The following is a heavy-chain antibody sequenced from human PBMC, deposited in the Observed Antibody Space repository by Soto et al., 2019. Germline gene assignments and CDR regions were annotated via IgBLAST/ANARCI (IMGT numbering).Heavy chain of an antibody. CDR2: ISAYNGNT. V-gene: IGHV1-18*01. J-gene: IGHJ4*02. CDR1: GYTFTSYG. Sequence: ASVKVSCKASGYTFTSYGISWVRQAPGQGLERMGWISAYNGNTNYAQKLQGRVTMTTDTPTSTAYMELRSLRSDDTAVYYCARNAKPDSGGNSGRVGPWSYWGQGTLVTVPS. D-gene: IGHD4-17*01. CDR3: ARNAKPDSGGNSGRVGPWSY.